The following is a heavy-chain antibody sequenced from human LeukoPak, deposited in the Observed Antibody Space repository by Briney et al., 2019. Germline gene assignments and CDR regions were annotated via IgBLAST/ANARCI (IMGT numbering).Heavy chain of an antibody. Sequence: GGSLRLSCAASGFTNSSNYMSWVRQAPGKGLEWVSVINSGGSTNYSDSATGRFTISSHNSKNTLYLQMNSLRAEDTAVYYCARDRSYGTFYFDYWGQGTLVTVSS. CDR1: GFTNSSNY. V-gene: IGHV3-53*04. D-gene: IGHD5-18*01. CDR3: ARDRSYGTFYFDY. CDR2: INSGGST. J-gene: IGHJ4*02.